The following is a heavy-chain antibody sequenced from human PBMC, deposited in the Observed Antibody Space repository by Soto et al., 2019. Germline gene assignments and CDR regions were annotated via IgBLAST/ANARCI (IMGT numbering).Heavy chain of an antibody. D-gene: IGHD5-18*01. V-gene: IGHV3-33*01. CDR1: GFTFSNYG. CDR2: IWYDGSNT. J-gene: IGHJ4*02. CDR3: ARHGYNYGGGYFDY. Sequence: SLRLSCAASGFTFSNYGMHWVRQAPGKGLEWMAVIWYDGSNTYYADSVKGRFTISRDNSKNTLYLQMNSLRAEDTAMYYCARHGYNYGGGYFDYWGQGTLVTVSS.